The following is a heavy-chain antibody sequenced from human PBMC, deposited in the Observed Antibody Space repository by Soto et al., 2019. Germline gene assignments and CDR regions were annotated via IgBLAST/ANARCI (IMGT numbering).Heavy chain of an antibody. CDR3: AREVLWFGELLTYFAY. J-gene: IGHJ4*02. V-gene: IGHV4-31*03. CDR2: IYYSGST. Sequence: SETMSLACTVSGGCISSGGYYWRWIRQHPGKGLEWIGYIYYSGSTYYNPSLKSRVTISVDTSKNQFSLKLSSVTAADTAVYYCAREVLWFGELLTYFAYWGQGTLVTVSS. CDR1: GGCISSGGYY. D-gene: IGHD3-10*01.